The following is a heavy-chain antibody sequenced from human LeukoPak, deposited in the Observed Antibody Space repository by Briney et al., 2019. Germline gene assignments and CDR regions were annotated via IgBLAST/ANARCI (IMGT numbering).Heavy chain of an antibody. CDR3: ARDSGGYYGSGSYSY. J-gene: IGHJ4*02. V-gene: IGHV1-46*01. Sequence: ASVKVSCKASGYTFTSYYMHWVRQAPGQGLEWMGIINPSGGSTSYAQKFQGRVTMTRDTSTSTVYMELSSLRSEDTAVYYCARDSGGYYGSGSYSYWGQGTLVTVSS. CDR1: GYTFTSYY. D-gene: IGHD3-10*01. CDR2: INPSGGST.